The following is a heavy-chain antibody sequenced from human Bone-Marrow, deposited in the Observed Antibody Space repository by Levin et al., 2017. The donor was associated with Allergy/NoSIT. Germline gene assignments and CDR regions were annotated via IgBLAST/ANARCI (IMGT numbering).Heavy chain of an antibody. D-gene: IGHD3-3*01. V-gene: IGHV4-34*01. CDR3: VRGGGLPDY. J-gene: IGHJ4*02. Sequence: SQTLSLPCAVYGGSFSGYYWSWIRQPPGKGLEWIGEIIHDGSTVYNPSFKSRVTIAADTSKNQFSLKLTSVTAADTAVYYCVRGGGLPDYWGQGTLVTVSS. CDR2: IIHDGST. CDR1: GGSFSGYY.